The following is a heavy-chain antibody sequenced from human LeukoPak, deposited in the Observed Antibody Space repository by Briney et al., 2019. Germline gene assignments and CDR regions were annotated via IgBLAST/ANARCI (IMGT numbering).Heavy chain of an antibody. CDR2: IIPIFGTA. J-gene: IGHJ6*03. Sequence: ASVKVSCKASGYTFTSYGISWVRQAPGQGLEWMGGIIPIFGTANYAQKFQGRVTITADESTSTAYMELSSLRSEDTAVYYCARADCSSTSCYRNYYYMDVWGKGTTVTVSS. CDR1: GYTFTSYG. V-gene: IGHV1-69*13. CDR3: ARADCSSTSCYRNYYYMDV. D-gene: IGHD2-2*01.